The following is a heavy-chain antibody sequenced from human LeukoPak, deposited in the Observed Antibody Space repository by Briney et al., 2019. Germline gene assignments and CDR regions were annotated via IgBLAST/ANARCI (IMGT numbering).Heavy chain of an antibody. V-gene: IGHV1-58*02. CDR2: IVVGSGNT. J-gene: IGHJ4*02. CDR1: GFTFTSSA. CDR3: AADDYGGNLFGY. D-gene: IGHD4-23*01. Sequence: SVKVSCKASGFTFTSSAMQWVRQARGQRLEWIGWIVVGSGNTNYAQKFQERVTITRDMSTSTAYMELSSLRSEDTAVYYCAADDYGGNLFGYWGQGTLVTVFS.